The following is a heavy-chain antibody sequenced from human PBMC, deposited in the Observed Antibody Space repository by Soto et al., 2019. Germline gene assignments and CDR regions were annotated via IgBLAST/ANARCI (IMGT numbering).Heavy chain of an antibody. Sequence: QVQLQESGPGLVKPSQTLSLTCTVSGGSISSGGYYWSWIRQHPGKGLEWIGYIYYSWGTYYNPSLKSRVTISVDTSKNQFALKLSSVTAADTAVYYCARDPGYCSGGSCYPDAFDVWGQGTMVSVSS. CDR3: ARDPGYCSGGSCYPDAFDV. CDR2: IYYSWGT. D-gene: IGHD2-15*01. CDR1: GGSISSGGYY. V-gene: IGHV4-31*03. J-gene: IGHJ3*01.